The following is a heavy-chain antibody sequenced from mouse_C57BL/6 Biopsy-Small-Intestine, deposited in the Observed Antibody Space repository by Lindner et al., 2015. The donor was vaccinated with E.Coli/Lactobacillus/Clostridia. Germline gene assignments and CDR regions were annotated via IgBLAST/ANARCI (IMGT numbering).Heavy chain of an antibody. CDR2: ISTYNGDT. D-gene: IGHD1-1*01. CDR1: GYTFTSHG. V-gene: IGHV1-7*01. CDR3: ASDHNYNPLVY. J-gene: IGHJ3*01. Sequence: SVKVSCKASGYTFTSHGISWVRQAPGQGLEWMGWISTYNGDTKSAQNLQGRVIMTTDTSTSTVYMEMRSLRSDDTAVYYCASDHNYNPLVYWGQGTLVTVS.